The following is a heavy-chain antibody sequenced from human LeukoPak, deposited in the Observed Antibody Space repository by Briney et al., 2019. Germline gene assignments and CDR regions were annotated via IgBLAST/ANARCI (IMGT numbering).Heavy chain of an antibody. CDR3: ARSGGRDGYNFGY. CDR2: FYYSGST. J-gene: IGHJ4*02. D-gene: IGHD5-24*01. V-gene: IGHV4-59*08. Sequence: SETLSLTCTVSGGSITSHYWSWIRQPPGKGLEGIGYFYYSGSTNYNPSLESRVTISVDTSRAHFYLKLSSVTAADTAVYYCARSGGRDGYNFGYWGPGTLVTVSS. CDR1: GGSITSHY.